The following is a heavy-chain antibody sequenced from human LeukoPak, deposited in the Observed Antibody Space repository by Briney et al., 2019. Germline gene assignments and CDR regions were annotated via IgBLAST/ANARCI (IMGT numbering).Heavy chain of an antibody. CDR3: ARGIVGATDAFDI. D-gene: IGHD1-26*01. CDR2: IIPNSGGT. Sequence: GASVKVSCKASGYTFTGYYMHWVRQAPGQGLEWMGWIIPNSGGTNYAQKFQGRVTMTRDTSISTAYMELSRLRSDDTAVYYCARGIVGATDAFDIWGQGTMVTVSS. J-gene: IGHJ3*02. V-gene: IGHV1-2*02. CDR1: GYTFTGYY.